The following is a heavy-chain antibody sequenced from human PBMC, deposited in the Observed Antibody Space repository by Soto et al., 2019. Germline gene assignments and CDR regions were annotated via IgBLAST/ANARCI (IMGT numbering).Heavy chain of an antibody. CDR1: GFTFSDYA. J-gene: IGHJ4*02. V-gene: IGHV3-30*18. D-gene: IGHD6-19*01. CDR2: VSHDGRNT. Sequence: VQLVESGGGVVQPGRSLRLSCAASGFTFSDYAMHWVRQAPGKGLEWVAVVSHDGRNTHYADSVKGRFTISRDSSKNTVSLEMTCLRAEDRAVYYCAKRGRQWLVTADFNFWGQGARVTVSS. CDR3: AKRGRQWLVTADFNF.